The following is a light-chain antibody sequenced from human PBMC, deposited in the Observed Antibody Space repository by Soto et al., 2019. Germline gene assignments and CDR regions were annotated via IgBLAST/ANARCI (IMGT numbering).Light chain of an antibody. J-gene: IGLJ1*01. CDR1: SSDVGGFNY. CDR3: SSYAGINNLGV. CDR2: EVN. Sequence: QSALTQPPSASGSPGQSVTISCTGTSSDVGGFNYVSWYQQHPGKAPKLMISEVNKRPSGVPDRFSGSKSGNTASLTVSGLQAEDEADYYCSSYAGINNLGVFGTGTQVTV. V-gene: IGLV2-8*01.